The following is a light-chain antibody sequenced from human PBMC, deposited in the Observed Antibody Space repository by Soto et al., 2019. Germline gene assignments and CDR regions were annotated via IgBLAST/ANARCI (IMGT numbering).Light chain of an antibody. CDR2: GAS. Sequence: GLTQSPGTLSLSPGERATLSCRASQSVSSSYLAWYQQKPGQAPRLLISGASSRATGIPDRFSGSGSATDFTLTISRLEPEDFALYYCQQYGGSPITFGQGTRLEIK. CDR1: QSVSSSY. J-gene: IGKJ5*01. V-gene: IGKV3-20*01. CDR3: QQYGGSPIT.